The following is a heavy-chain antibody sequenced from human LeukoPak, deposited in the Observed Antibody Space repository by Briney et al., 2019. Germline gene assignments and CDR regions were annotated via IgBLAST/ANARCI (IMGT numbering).Heavy chain of an antibody. V-gene: IGHV3-7*01. J-gene: IGHJ6*02. CDR3: ARDDQFYDILTGYYSGYGINV. Sequence: GGSLRLSRTGSGFSFSTYWMTWVRQAPGKGLEWVGNIKEDGSEKYYGDSVKGRFTISRDNAKNSVYLQMNSLRAEDTAVYYCARDDQFYDILTGYYSGYGINVWGQGTTVFVS. D-gene: IGHD3-9*01. CDR1: GFSFSTYW. CDR2: IKEDGSEK.